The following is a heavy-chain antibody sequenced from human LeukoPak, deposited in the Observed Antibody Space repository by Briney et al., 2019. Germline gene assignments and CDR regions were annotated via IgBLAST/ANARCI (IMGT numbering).Heavy chain of an antibody. CDR1: GGSISSGAYY. D-gene: IGHD2/OR15-2a*01. CDR3: AREVIEDWFDP. V-gene: IGHV4-31*03. CDR2: IYYSGST. J-gene: IGHJ5*02. Sequence: SQTLSLTCTVSGGSISSGAYYWNWIRQRPGKGLEWIGYIYYSGSTYYNPSLKSRVTMSVDTSKNQISLKLSSVTAADTAVYYCAREVIEDWFDPWGQGTLVTVSS.